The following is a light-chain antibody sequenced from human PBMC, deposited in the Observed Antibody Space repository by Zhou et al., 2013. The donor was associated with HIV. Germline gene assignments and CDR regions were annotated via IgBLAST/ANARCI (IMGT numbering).Light chain of an antibody. J-gene: IGKJ1*01. CDR3: QQYYSYWT. V-gene: IGKV1-5*03. Sequence: DIQMTQSPSTLSASVGDRVTITCRASQSLSSWLAWYQHKPGKAPKLLIYKASSLESGVPSRFSGGGSGTEFTLTISSLQPDDFGTYYCQQYYSYWTFGQGTKVEIK. CDR2: KAS. CDR1: QSLSSW.